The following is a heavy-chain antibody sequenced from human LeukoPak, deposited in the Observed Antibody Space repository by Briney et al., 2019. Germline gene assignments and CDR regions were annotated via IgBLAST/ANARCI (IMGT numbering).Heavy chain of an antibody. Sequence: SETLSLTCTVSGGSISSADYYWSWIRQPPGKGLEWIGYIYYSGNTSYNPSLKSRVTISLDTSKKQFSLKLSSVTAADTALYYCASLPAYWGQGTLVTVSS. CDR1: GGSISSADYY. CDR2: IYYSGNT. J-gene: IGHJ4*02. V-gene: IGHV4-30-4*08. CDR3: ASLPAY.